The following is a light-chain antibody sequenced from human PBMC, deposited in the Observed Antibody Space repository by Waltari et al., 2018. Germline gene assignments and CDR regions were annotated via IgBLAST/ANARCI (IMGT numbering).Light chain of an antibody. V-gene: IGKV1-39*01. J-gene: IGKJ4*01. Sequence: DIQMTQSPSSLSASVGDRVTLTCRASQNINKYLHWYQQKPGKAPKLLIYAASSLQSGVPSRFSGGGSGTDFTLTITSLQPGDFATYYCQQASRTPLTFGGGTKVGI. CDR2: AAS. CDR1: QNINKY. CDR3: QQASRTPLT.